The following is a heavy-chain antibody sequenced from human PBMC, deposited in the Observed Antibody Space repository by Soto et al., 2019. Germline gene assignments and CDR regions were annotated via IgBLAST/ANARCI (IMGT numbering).Heavy chain of an antibody. D-gene: IGHD3-16*01. CDR2: IYYSGST. V-gene: IGHV4-31*03. Sequence: PSETLSLTCTVSGGSISSGGYYWSWIRQHPGKGLEWIGYIYYSGSTYYNPSLSNRVTISLDTSKNQFSLKLTSVTAADTAVYFCSRGRDPHKGGRSWGQGTLVTVSS. J-gene: IGHJ4*02. CDR3: SRGRDPHKGGRS. CDR1: GGSISSGGYY.